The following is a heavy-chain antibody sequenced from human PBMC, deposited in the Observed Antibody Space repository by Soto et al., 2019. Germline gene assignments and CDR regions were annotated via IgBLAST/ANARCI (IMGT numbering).Heavy chain of an antibody. J-gene: IGHJ6*02. D-gene: IGHD5-12*01. V-gene: IGHV1-46*01. Sequence: ASVKVSCKASGYTFTSYYIHPVRQAPGQGLEWMGFINPSGGSTSYAQKFQDRVTMTRDTSTSTVYMELSSLRSEDTAVYYCARGDIVAATIYYYAMDVWGQGNTVTVSS. CDR2: INPSGGST. CDR1: GYTFTSYY. CDR3: ARGDIVAATIYYYAMDV.